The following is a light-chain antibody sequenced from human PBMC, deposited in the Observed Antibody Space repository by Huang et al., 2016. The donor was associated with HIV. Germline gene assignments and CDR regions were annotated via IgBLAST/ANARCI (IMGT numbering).Light chain of an antibody. CDR2: DAS. V-gene: IGKV3-11*01. J-gene: IGKJ2*01. CDR1: QSVSSC. CDR3: QQYGSSPPFT. Sequence: EIVLTQSPATLSLSPGERATLSCRASQSVSSCLAWYQQKPGQSPRLLIYDASNRATGIPARFSGSGSGTDFTLTISSLEPEDFAVYYCQQYGSSPPFTFGQGTKLDIK.